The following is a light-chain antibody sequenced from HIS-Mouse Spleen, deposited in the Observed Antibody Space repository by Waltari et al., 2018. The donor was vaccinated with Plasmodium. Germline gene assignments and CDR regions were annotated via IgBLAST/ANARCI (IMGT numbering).Light chain of an antibody. CDR1: RSNIGTNY. V-gene: IGLV1-51*01. CDR3: GTWDSSLSAGVV. Sequence: QSVLTQPPSVSAAPGPKVTISCSGSRSNIGTNYVSWYQQLPGPAPKLLIYDNNKRPSGIPDRFSGSKSGTSATLGITGLQTGDEADYYCGTWDSSLSAGVVFGGGTKLTVL. CDR2: DNN. J-gene: IGLJ2*01.